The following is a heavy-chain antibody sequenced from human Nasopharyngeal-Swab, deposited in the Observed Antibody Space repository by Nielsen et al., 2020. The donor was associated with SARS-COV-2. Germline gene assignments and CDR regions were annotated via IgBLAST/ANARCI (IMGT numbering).Heavy chain of an antibody. V-gene: IGHV3-33*01. CDR2: IWYDGSNK. CDR3: ASARSGYDSDFDY. D-gene: IGHD5-12*01. Sequence: WIRQPPGKGLEWVAVIWYDGSNKYYADSVKGRSTISRDNSKNTLYLQMNSLRAEDTAVYYCASARSGYDSDFDYWGQGTLVTVSS. J-gene: IGHJ4*02.